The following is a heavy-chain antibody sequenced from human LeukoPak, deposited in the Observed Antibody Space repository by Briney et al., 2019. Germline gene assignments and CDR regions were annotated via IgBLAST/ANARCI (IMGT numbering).Heavy chain of an antibody. Sequence: SETLSLTCTVSGGSISSSSYYWGWIRQPPGKGLEWIGSIYYSGSTYYNPSLKSRVTISVDTSKNQFSLKLSSVTAADTAVYYCARHAFGRAWELPIGNWFDPWGQGTLVTVSS. V-gene: IGHV4-39*01. D-gene: IGHD1-26*01. J-gene: IGHJ5*02. CDR1: GGSISSSSYY. CDR3: ARHAFGRAWELPIGNWFDP. CDR2: IYYSGST.